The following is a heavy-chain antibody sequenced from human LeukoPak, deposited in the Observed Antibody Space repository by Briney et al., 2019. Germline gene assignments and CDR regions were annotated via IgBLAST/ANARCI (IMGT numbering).Heavy chain of an antibody. Sequence: EGSLRLSCTASGFTFSTYSMNWVRQAPGKGLEWVSYISSSSSTIYYADSVKGRFTISRDNAKNSLYLQMNSLRDEDTAVYYCARASFQRWLQLGGDWGQGALVTVSS. J-gene: IGHJ4*02. V-gene: IGHV3-48*02. CDR3: ARASFQRWLQLGGD. CDR2: ISSSSSTI. CDR1: GFTFSTYS. D-gene: IGHD5-24*01.